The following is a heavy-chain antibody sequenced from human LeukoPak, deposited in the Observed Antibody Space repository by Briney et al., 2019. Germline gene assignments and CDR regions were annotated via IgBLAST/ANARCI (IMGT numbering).Heavy chain of an antibody. D-gene: IGHD5-18*01. V-gene: IGHV3-30*04. J-gene: IGHJ4*02. CDR1: GFTFSSYA. Sequence: PGGSLRLSCAASGFTFSSYAMHWVRQAPGKGLEWVAVISYDGSNKYYADSVKGRFTISRDNSKNTLYLQMNSLRAEDTAVYYCARDRGDTAMATGYFDYWGQGTLVTVSS. CDR3: ARDRGDTAMATGYFDY. CDR2: ISYDGSNK.